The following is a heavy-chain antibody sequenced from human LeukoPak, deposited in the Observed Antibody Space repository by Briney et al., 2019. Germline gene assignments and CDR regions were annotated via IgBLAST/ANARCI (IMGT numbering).Heavy chain of an antibody. CDR3: TRRTYSAYMDV. Sequence: SETLTLTCTVSGGSMITNTFYWVWIRQPPGKGLEWIANMYYNGGGTQYNRSLANRVTISVDTSKNQFFLNLSSVTAADTAVSYCTRRTYSAYMDVWGQGTTVTVSS. CDR1: GGSMITNTFY. D-gene: IGHD1-7*01. CDR2: MYYNGGGT. V-gene: IGHV4-39*01. J-gene: IGHJ6*03.